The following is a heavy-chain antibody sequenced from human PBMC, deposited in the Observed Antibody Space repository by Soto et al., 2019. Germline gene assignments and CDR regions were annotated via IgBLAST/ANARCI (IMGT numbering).Heavy chain of an antibody. V-gene: IGHV3-30*03. CDR1: EFMFSNHA. CDR2: ISYDGTNK. CDR3: ARGAYIVAAHSSRGLDV. D-gene: IGHD5-12*01. J-gene: IGHJ6*02. Sequence: QVQLVESGGGVVQPGTSLRLSCAASEFMFSNHAMNWVRQAPGKGLEWLAVISYDGTNKYYADSVKGRFTISRDNSKNTLFLQMTNLRAEDTAIYYCARGAYIVAAHSSRGLDVWGQGTTVTVSS.